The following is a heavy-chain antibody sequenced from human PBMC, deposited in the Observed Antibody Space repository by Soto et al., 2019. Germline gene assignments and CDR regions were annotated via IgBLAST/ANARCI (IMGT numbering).Heavy chain of an antibody. J-gene: IGHJ4*02. V-gene: IGHV2-5*02. CDR3: AHSKTSCMRYYFDY. Sequence: QITLKESGPTLVKPTHTLTLTCTFSGFSLSTTRVGVGWIRQPPGEALEWLALLYWDDDKLYSPSLKKRLTITKDTSKNQVVLTLTNMDPVDTATYYCAHSKTSCMRYYFDYWGQGTLFTVSS. CDR1: GFSLSTTRVG. CDR2: LYWDDDK.